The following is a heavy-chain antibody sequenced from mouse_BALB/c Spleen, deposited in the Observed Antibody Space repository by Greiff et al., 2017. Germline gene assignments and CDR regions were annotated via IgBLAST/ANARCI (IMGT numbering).Heavy chain of an antibody. CDR1: GFNIKDYY. CDR2: IDPENGNT. D-gene: IGHD1-1*01. Sequence: VQLKESGAELVRPGALVKLSCKASGFNIKDYYMHWVKQRPEQGLEWIGWIDPENGNTIYDPKFQGKASITADTSSNTAYLQLSSLTSEDTAVYYCARVPYGYFDYWGQGTTLTVSS. CDR3: ARVPYGYFDY. V-gene: IGHV14-1*02. J-gene: IGHJ2*01.